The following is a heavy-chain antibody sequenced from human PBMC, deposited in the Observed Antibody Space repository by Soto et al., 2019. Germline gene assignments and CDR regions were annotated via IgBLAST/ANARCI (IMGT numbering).Heavy chain of an antibody. Sequence: RLSCAASGFTFSSYAMHWVRQAPGKGLEWVAVISYDGSNKYYADSVKGRFTISRDNSKNTLYLQMNSLRAEDTAVYYCARDKPGYCSSTSCPGYCGMDVWGQGTTVTVSS. J-gene: IGHJ6*02. CDR1: GFTFSSYA. D-gene: IGHD2-2*03. V-gene: IGHV3-30-3*01. CDR3: ARDKPGYCSSTSCPGYCGMDV. CDR2: ISYDGSNK.